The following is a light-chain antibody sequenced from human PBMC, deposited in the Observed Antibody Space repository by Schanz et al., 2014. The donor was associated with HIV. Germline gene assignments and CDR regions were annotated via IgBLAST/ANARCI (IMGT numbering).Light chain of an antibody. CDR1: SSNIGSDE. J-gene: IGLJ3*02. V-gene: IGLV1-44*01. CDR2: ATY. CDR3: SSYAGSNNWV. Sequence: QSVLTQPPSASGTPGQRVTISCSGSSSNIGSDEVNWYQQLPGTAPKLLIYATYNRPSGVPDRFSGSKSGNTASLTVSGLQAEDEADYYCSSYAGSNNWVFGGGTKLTVL.